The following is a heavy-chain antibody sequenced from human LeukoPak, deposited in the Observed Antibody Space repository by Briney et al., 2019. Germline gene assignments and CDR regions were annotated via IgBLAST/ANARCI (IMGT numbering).Heavy chain of an antibody. CDR2: ISGSGGST. CDR3: AKDFKRWLQLRNAFDI. V-gene: IGHV3-23*01. J-gene: IGHJ3*02. CDR1: GFTFSSYG. Sequence: PGGSLRLSCAASGFTFSSYGMSWVRQAPGKGLEWVSAISGSGGSTYYADSVKGRFTISRDNSKNTLYLQMNSLRAEDTAVYYCAKDFKRWLQLRNAFDIWGQGTMVTVSS. D-gene: IGHD5-24*01.